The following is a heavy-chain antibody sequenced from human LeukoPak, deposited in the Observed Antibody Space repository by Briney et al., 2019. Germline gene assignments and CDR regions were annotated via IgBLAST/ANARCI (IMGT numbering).Heavy chain of an antibody. V-gene: IGHV3-23*01. Sequence: GGSLRLSCAASRFTFSSYAMNWVRQAPGKGLEWVSAISGSGGSTYYADSVKGRFTISRDNSKNTLSLQMSSLRAEDTAVYYCAKGSTNYFDYWGQGTLVTVSS. CDR1: RFTFSSYA. J-gene: IGHJ4*02. D-gene: IGHD1-1*01. CDR2: ISGSGGST. CDR3: AKGSTNYFDY.